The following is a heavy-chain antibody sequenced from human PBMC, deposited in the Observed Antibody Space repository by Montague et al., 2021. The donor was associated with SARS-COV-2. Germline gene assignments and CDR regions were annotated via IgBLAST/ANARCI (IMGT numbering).Heavy chain of an antibody. CDR1: GGSIRSGSYY. CDR3: AGLESVRRVIIRGAFHI. V-gene: IGHV4-61*02. J-gene: IGHJ3*02. Sequence: TLSLTYTVSGGSIRSGSYYWSWIRQPAGKGLEWIGRIYSSGSTNYNPSLKSRVTISVDTSKDQFSLEPNSVTATDTAEYYCAGLESVRRVIIRGAFHIWGQGTKVTVSS. D-gene: IGHD3-10*01. CDR2: IYSSGST.